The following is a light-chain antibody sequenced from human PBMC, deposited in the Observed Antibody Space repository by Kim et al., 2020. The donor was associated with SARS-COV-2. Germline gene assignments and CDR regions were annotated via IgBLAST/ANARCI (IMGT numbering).Light chain of an antibody. CDR3: MQGQQTLT. CDR2: LGS. CDR1: QSLHSNGYNY. J-gene: IGKJ4*01. V-gene: IGKV2-28*01. Sequence: DIVMTQSPLSLPVTHGEPASMSCRSSQSLHSNGYNYLDWYLQKPGQSPQLLIYLGSNRASGVPGRFRGSGSGTDFTLKISRVEGEDVGVYYNMQGQQTLTFGGGTKVDIK.